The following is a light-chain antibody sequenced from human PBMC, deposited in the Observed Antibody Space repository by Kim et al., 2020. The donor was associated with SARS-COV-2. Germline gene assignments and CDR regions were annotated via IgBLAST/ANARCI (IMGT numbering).Light chain of an antibody. CDR2: DAS. CDR1: QSISSW. V-gene: IGKV1-5*01. CDR3: QQYNSYSYT. Sequence: SASVGDRGTSTCRASQSISSWLAWYQQKPGKAPKLLIYDASSLESGVPSRFSGSGSVTEFTLTISSLQPDDFATNYCQQYNSYSYTFGQGTKLEIK. J-gene: IGKJ2*01.